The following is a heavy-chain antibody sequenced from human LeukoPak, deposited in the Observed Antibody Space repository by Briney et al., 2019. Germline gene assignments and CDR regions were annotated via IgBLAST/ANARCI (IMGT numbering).Heavy chain of an antibody. CDR2: INHSGST. D-gene: IGHD6-13*01. Sequence: AETLSLTCAVYGGSFRGYYWSWIRQPPGKGLEWIGEINHSGSTNYNPSLKSRVTISVDTSKNQFSLKLSSVTAADTAVYYCARGDSSSFPHWGQGTLVTVSS. V-gene: IGHV4-34*01. J-gene: IGHJ1*01. CDR1: GGSFRGYY. CDR3: ARGDSSSFPH.